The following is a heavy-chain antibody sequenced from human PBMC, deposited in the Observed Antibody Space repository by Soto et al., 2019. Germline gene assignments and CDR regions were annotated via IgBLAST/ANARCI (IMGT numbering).Heavy chain of an antibody. V-gene: IGHV1-46*01. J-gene: IGHJ5*02. D-gene: IGHD2-2*01. CDR1: GYTFTSYY. CDR3: AREVVVVPAASGGGWFDP. CDR2: INPSGGST. Sequence: ASVKVSCKASGYTFTSYYMHWVRQAPGQGLEWMGIINPSGGSTSYAQKFQGRVTMTRDTSTSTVYMELSSLRSEDTAVYYCAREVVVVPAASGGGWFDPWGQGTLVTVYS.